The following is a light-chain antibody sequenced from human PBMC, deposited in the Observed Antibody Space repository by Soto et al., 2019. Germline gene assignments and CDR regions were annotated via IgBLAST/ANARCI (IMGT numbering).Light chain of an antibody. Sequence: DLPVTQSPVSLSASVGDRVTITCRTSQGISTYLNWYQQKAGDAPRLLISAASDLENGVPSRFSGSGSGADFTLTISSLRPEDFAVYYCQQPYITPYTFGQGTKLEI. CDR1: QGISTY. V-gene: IGKV1-39*01. CDR2: AAS. CDR3: QQPYITPYT. J-gene: IGKJ2*01.